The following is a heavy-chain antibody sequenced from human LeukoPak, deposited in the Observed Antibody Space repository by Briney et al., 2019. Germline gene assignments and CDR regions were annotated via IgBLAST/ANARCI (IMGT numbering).Heavy chain of an antibody. Sequence: ASEKVSCKASGYNFATYGFCWVRQAPGHGLEWMGWISANSGKTTYAQKFQGRVTMTTDTSTTTAYMELRTLRPDDTAVYYCAKVAGDRMDYWGQGTLVTVSS. D-gene: IGHD6-13*01. CDR1: GYNFATYG. CDR3: AKVAGDRMDY. J-gene: IGHJ4*02. V-gene: IGHV1-18*01. CDR2: ISANSGKT.